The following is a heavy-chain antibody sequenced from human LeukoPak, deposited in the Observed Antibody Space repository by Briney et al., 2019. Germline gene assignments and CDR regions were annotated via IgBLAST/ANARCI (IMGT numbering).Heavy chain of an antibody. CDR3: ARKNMVVPAAIPNTYGMDV. Sequence: SVKVSCEASGGTFSSYAISWVRQAPGQGLEWMGGIIPIFGTANYAQKFQGRVTITADESTSTAYMELSSLRSEDTAVYYCARKNMVVPAAIPNTYGMDVWGQGTTVTVSS. J-gene: IGHJ6*02. CDR1: GGTFSSYA. V-gene: IGHV1-69*13. CDR2: IIPIFGTA. D-gene: IGHD2-2*01.